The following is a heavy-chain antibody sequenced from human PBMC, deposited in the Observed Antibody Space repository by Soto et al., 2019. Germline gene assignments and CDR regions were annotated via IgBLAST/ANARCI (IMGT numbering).Heavy chain of an antibody. J-gene: IGHJ4*02. CDR1: GFTFSSYG. D-gene: IGHD6-19*01. Sequence: QVQLVESGGGVVQPGRSLRLSCAASGFTFSSYGMHWVRQAPGKGLEWVAVISYDGSNKYYADSVKGRFTISRDNSKNTLYLQMNSLRAEDTAVYYCVKEGWAGIAVAGYFDYWGQGTLVTVSS. V-gene: IGHV3-30*18. CDR3: VKEGWAGIAVAGYFDY. CDR2: ISYDGSNK.